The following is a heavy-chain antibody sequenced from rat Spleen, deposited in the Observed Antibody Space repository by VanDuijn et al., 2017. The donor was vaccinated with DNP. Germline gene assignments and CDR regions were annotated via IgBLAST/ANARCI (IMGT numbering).Heavy chain of an antibody. Sequence: EVQLVESGGGLVQPGRSLKLSCAASGFTFSDYYMAWVRQAPTKGLEWVASISTRGGVTYYRDSVKGRFTISRNNAEGTLYLQMDSLRSEDTATYYCATRYNNFFDYWGQGVVVTVSS. CDR3: ATRYNNFFDY. CDR2: ISTRGGVT. V-gene: IGHV5-25*01. D-gene: IGHD1-10*01. CDR1: GFTFSDYY. J-gene: IGHJ2*01.